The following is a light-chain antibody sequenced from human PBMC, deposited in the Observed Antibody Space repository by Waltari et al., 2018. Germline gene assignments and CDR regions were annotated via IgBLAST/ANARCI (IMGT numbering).Light chain of an antibody. CDR3: CSYAGSYTWV. CDR1: SSDVAGYTY. V-gene: IGLV2-11*01. J-gene: IGLJ3*02. CDR2: DVS. Sequence: QSALTQPRSVSGSPGQSVTISSTGTSSDVAGYTYVSWYQQHPGKAPKLMIYDVSKRPSGVPDRFSGSKSGNTASLTISGLQAEDEADYYCCSYAGSYTWVFGGGTKLTVL.